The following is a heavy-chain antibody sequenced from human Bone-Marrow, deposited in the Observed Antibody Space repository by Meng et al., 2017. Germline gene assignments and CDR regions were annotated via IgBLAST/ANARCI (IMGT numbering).Heavy chain of an antibody. CDR3: ARFTPFDY. CDR2: INTDGSST. J-gene: IGHJ4*02. Sequence: GQLVESGGGLVKPGGSLRLSCVASGFTFSSYWMHWVRQSPGKGPVWVSRINTDGSSTDYADSVKGRFTISRDNAKNTLYLQMNSLRAEDTAMYYCARFTPFDYWGQGTLVTVSS. V-gene: IGHV3-74*02. CDR1: GFTFSSYW.